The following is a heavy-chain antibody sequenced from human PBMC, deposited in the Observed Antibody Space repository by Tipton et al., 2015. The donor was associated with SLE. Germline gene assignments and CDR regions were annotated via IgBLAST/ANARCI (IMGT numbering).Heavy chain of an antibody. J-gene: IGHJ3*02. D-gene: IGHD5-24*01. CDR3: AYSRDGYNPAFDI. V-gene: IGHV4-39*01. CDR1: GGSISSSSYY. CDR2: IYYSGST. Sequence: TLSLTCTVSGGSISSSSYYWGWIRQPPGKGLEWIGSIYYSGSTYYNPSLKSRVTISVDTSKNQFSLKLSSVTAADTAVYYCAYSRDGYNPAFDIWGQGTMVTVSS.